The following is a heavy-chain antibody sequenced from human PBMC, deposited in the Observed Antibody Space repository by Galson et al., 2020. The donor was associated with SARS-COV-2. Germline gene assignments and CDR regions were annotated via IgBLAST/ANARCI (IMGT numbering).Heavy chain of an antibody. Sequence: GESLKIPCAASGFTFSRYAMAWVRQAPGKGLEWVSGISGGGGSTYYADSVKGRFTISRDISQNTVYLQMSSLRAEDTAVYYCAKDRGNDYGDQLDFWGQGTQVTVSS. CDR2: ISGGGGST. J-gene: IGHJ4*02. V-gene: IGHV3-23*01. CDR3: AKDRGNDYGDQLDF. D-gene: IGHD4-17*01. CDR1: GFTFSRYA.